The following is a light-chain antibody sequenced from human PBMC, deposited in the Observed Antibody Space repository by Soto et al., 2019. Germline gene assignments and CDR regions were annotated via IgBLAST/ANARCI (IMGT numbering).Light chain of an antibody. V-gene: IGKV1-39*01. Sequence: DIPMTQSPSSLSASVGDRVTITCRASQSISSYLNWYQQKPGKAPKLLIYAASSLQSGVPSRFSGSGSGTDFTLTISSLQPEDFANYYCQQSYSTPLTVGGGTKVEIK. CDR3: QQSYSTPLT. J-gene: IGKJ4*01. CDR1: QSISSY. CDR2: AAS.